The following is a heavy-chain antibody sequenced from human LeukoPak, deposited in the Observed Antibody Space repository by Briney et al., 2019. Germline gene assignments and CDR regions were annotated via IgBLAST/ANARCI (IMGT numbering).Heavy chain of an antibody. Sequence: GGSLRLSCAASGFTFSSYSMNWVRQAPGKGLEWVSSISSSSSYIYYADSVKGRFTISRDNAKNSLYLQMNSLRAEATAVYYCARDWADIVATIYDYYFDYWGQGTLVTVSS. D-gene: IGHD5-12*01. CDR2: ISSSSSYI. CDR3: ARDWADIVATIYDYYFDY. J-gene: IGHJ4*02. CDR1: GFTFSSYS. V-gene: IGHV3-21*01.